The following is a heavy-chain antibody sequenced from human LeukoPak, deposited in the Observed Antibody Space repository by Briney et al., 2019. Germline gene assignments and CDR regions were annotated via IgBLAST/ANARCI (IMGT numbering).Heavy chain of an antibody. CDR3: ARSRLEWLLGYFDY. D-gene: IGHD3-3*01. Sequence: AGGSLRLSYAASGFTFSSYSMNWVRQAPGKGLEWVPYISSSSSTIYYADSVKGRFTISRDNAKNSLYLQMNSLRAEDTAVYYCARSRLEWLLGYFDYWGQGTLVTVSS. J-gene: IGHJ4*02. V-gene: IGHV3-48*01. CDR2: ISSSSSTI. CDR1: GFTFSSYS.